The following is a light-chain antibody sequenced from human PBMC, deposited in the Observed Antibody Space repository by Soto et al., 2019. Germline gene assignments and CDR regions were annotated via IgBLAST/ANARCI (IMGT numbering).Light chain of an antibody. Sequence: YELTQSPSVSVAPGQTARITCGGNNIGSKNVHWFQQRPGQAPVLVVFDDDDRPSGIPDRFSGSNSGNTATLTISRVEAGDEADYYCQVWDSDVLHHVFGTGTKVTVL. J-gene: IGLJ1*01. V-gene: IGLV3-21*02. CDR3: QVWDSDVLHHV. CDR1: NIGSKN. CDR2: DDD.